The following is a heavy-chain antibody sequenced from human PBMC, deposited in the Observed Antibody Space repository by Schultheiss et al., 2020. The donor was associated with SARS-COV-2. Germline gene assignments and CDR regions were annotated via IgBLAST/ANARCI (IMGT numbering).Heavy chain of an antibody. V-gene: IGHV3-33*01. D-gene: IGHD3-22*01. CDR2: IWYDGSNK. CDR1: GSTFSSYG. Sequence: GGSLRLSCAASGSTFSSYGMHWVRQAPGKGLEWVAVIWYDGSNKYYADSVKGRFTISRDNSKNTLYLQMNSLRAEDTAVYYCARDHYYDSSGYYHGYFDLWGRGTLVTVSS. CDR3: ARDHYYDSSGYYHGYFDL. J-gene: IGHJ2*01.